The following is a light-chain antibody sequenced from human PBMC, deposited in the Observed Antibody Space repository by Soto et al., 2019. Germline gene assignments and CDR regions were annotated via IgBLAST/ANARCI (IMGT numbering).Light chain of an antibody. CDR3: QLYVGSPMMYT. V-gene: IGKV3-20*01. J-gene: IGKJ2*01. CDR2: GAS. Sequence: DTVLTKSPGTLSLSPGERATLSCRASQIINSMYLAWYQQKPGQAPRLLIFGASSRATGIPDRFSGGGSGTDFTLTISGLELEDFAVYYCQLYVGSPMMYTFGQGTKLEIK. CDR1: QIINSMY.